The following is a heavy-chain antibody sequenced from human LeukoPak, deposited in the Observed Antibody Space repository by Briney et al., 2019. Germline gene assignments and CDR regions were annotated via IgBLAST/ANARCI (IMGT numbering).Heavy chain of an antibody. V-gene: IGHV3-15*01. CDR1: GFTFSNAW. J-gene: IGHJ4*02. CDR2: IKSKTDGGTT. CDR3: TTGIVVVPAAMPHY. Sequence: GGSLRLSCAASGFTFSNAWMSWVRQAPGKGLEWVGRIKSKTDGGTTDYAAPVKGRFTISRDDSKNTLYLQMNSLKPEDTAVYYCTTGIVVVPAAMPHYWGQGILVTVSS. D-gene: IGHD2-2*01.